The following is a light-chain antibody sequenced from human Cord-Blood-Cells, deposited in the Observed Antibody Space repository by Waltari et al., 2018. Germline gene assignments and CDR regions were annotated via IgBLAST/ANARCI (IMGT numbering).Light chain of an antibody. CDR2: WAS. CDR1: QSVLYSSNNKNY. J-gene: IGKJ2*01. CDR3: QQYYSTPPMYT. Sequence: DIVMTQSPDSLAVSLGERATIKRKSSQSVLYSSNNKNYLAWYQQKPGQPPKLLIYWASTRESGVPDRFSGSGSGTDFTLTSSSLQAEDVAVYYCQQYYSTPPMYTFGQGTKLEIK. V-gene: IGKV4-1*01.